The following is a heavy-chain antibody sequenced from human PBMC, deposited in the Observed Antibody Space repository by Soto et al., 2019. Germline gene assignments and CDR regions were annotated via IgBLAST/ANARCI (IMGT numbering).Heavy chain of an antibody. CDR2: IYYSGST. D-gene: IGHD2-8*01. J-gene: IGHJ5*02. CDR1: GCSISSYY. Sequence: XETLCLTCTVSGCSISSYYWSWIRQPPGKGLEWIGYIYYSGSTNYNPSLKSRVTISVDTSKNQFSLKLSSVTAADTAVYYCARRGYCTNGVCGSYNWFDPWGQGTLVTVSS. CDR3: ARRGYCTNGVCGSYNWFDP. V-gene: IGHV4-59*01.